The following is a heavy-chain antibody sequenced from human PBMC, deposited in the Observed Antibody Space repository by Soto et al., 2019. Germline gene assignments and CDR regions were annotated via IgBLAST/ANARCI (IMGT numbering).Heavy chain of an antibody. D-gene: IGHD6-19*01. J-gene: IGHJ4*02. CDR2: INPNGGTT. Sequence: QVQLVQSGAVVTKPGASVKVSCKASGYIFTSYYMHWVRQAPGQRLEYMGIINPNGGTTHYAQKFQGRVTMTRDTSTSTLYMELSSLRSEDTAMYYCAAYTSGWPTPWNWGQGTLVTVSS. V-gene: IGHV1-46*01. CDR1: GYIFTSYY. CDR3: AAYTSGWPTPWN.